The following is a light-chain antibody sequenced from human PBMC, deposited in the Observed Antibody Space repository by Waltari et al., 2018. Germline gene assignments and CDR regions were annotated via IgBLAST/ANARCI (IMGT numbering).Light chain of an antibody. Sequence: EIVMTQSPATLSVSPGERATLSCRASQSVSRKLAWYQQKPGQAPRLLIYGASTRATGIPARFSGSGSGTEFTLTISSLQSEDFAVYYCQQYNKWPLYTFGQGTKLEIK. J-gene: IGKJ2*01. CDR3: QQYNKWPLYT. V-gene: IGKV3-15*01. CDR1: QSVSRK. CDR2: GAS.